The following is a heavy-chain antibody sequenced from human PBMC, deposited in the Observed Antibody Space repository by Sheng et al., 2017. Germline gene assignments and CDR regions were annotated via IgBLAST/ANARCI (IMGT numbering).Heavy chain of an antibody. J-gene: IGHJ5*02. CDR2: IYYSGST. V-gene: IGHV4-39*07. CDR1: GGSISSSSYY. CDR3: ASIYDSSGYTSP. D-gene: IGHD3-22*01. Sequence: QLQLQESGPGLVKHSETLSLTCTVSGGSISSSSYYWGWIRQPPGKGLEWIGSIYYSGSTYYNPSLKSRVTISVDTSKNQFSLKLSSVTAADTAVYYCASIYDSSGYTSPWGQGTLVTVSS.